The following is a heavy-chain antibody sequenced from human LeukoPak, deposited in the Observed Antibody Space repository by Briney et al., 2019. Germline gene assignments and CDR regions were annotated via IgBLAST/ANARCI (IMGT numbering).Heavy chain of an antibody. J-gene: IGHJ6*04. CDR2: IYYSGST. Sequence: SETLSLTCTVSGGSISSYYWSWIRQPPGKGLEWIGYIYYSGSTNYNPSLKSRVTISVDTSKNQFSLKLSSVIAADTAVYYCAELGITMIGGVWGKGTTVTISS. CDR1: GGSISSYY. D-gene: IGHD3-10*02. CDR3: AELGITMIGGV. V-gene: IGHV4-59*01.